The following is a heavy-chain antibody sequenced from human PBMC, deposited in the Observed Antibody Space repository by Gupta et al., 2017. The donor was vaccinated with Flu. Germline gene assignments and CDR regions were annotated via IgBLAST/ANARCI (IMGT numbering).Heavy chain of an antibody. CDR3: VRDLSTSGVPVYAYDI. D-gene: IGHD3-3*01. CDR2: VPVSNDDM. V-gene: IGHV3-21*01. Sequence: APGKGLEWVSSVPVSNDDMLYADSVRGRLTISRDNAKNSVFLDMNSLRPEDTALYYCVRDLSTSGVPVYAYDIWGRGTMVTVSS. J-gene: IGHJ3*02.